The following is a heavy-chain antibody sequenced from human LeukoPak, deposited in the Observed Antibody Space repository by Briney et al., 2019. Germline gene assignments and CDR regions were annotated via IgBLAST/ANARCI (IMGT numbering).Heavy chain of an antibody. CDR3: ARKWGIAAAGNLDYYYYYGMDV. CDR2: ISAYNGNT. J-gene: IGHJ6*02. Sequence: ASVKVSCKASGYTFTSYGISWARQAPGQGLEWMGWISAYNGNTNYAQKLQGRVTMTTDTSTSTAYMELRSLRSDDTAVYYCARKWGIAAAGNLDYYYYYGMDVWGQGTTVTVSS. D-gene: IGHD6-13*01. V-gene: IGHV1-18*01. CDR1: GYTFTSYG.